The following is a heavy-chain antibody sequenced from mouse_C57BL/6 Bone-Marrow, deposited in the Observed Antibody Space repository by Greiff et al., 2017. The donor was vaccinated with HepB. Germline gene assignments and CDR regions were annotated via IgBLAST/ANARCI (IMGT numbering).Heavy chain of an antibody. CDR1: GFTFSSYG. J-gene: IGHJ4*01. V-gene: IGHV5-6*01. D-gene: IGHD1-1*01. CDR3: ARHDYGSSPYAMDY. Sequence: EVHLVESGGDLVKPGGSLKLSCAASGFTFSSYGMSWVRQTPDKRLEWVATISSGGSYTYYPDSVKGRFTISRDNAKNTLYLQMSSLKSEDTAMYYCARHDYGSSPYAMDYWGQGTSVTVSS. CDR2: ISSGGSYT.